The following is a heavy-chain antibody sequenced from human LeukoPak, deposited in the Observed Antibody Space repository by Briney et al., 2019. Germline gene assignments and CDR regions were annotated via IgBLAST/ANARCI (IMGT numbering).Heavy chain of an antibody. CDR1: GGSFSGYY. CDR2: INHSGST. V-gene: IGHV4-34*01. J-gene: IGHJ4*02. CDR3: ARERGGTAAGYFDY. D-gene: IGHD6-13*01. Sequence: SETLSLTCAVYGGSFSGYYWSWIRQPPGKGLEWIGEINHSGSTNYNPSLKSRVTISVDTSKNQFSLKLSSVTAADTAVYYCARERGGTAAGYFDYWGQGTLVTVSS.